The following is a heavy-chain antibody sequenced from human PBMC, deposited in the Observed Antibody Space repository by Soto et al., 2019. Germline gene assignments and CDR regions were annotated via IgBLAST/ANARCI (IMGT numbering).Heavy chain of an antibody. J-gene: IGHJ4*02. CDR1: GGSISSSSYY. CDR2: IYYSGST. Sequence: SETLSLTCTVSGGSISSSSYYWGWIRQPPGKGLEWIGSIYYSGSTYYNPSLKSRVTISVDTSKNQFSLKLSSVTAADTAVYYCARMWDYYGSGRYYFDYWGQGTLVTVSS. CDR3: ARMWDYYGSGRYYFDY. V-gene: IGHV4-39*01. D-gene: IGHD3-10*01.